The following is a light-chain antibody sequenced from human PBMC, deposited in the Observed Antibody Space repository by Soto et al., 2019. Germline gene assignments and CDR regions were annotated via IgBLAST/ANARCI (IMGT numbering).Light chain of an antibody. J-gene: IGKJ1*01. CDR3: QQYNNWPPA. CDR1: QTVSSK. V-gene: IGKV3-15*01. CDR2: GAS. Sequence: EIVMTQSPATLSVSPGERATLSCRASQTVSSKLAWYQLKPGQAPRLLIYGASTSATDIPARFSGSGSGTDFALTIGSLQSEDFAVYYCQQYNNWPPAFGQGTTVE.